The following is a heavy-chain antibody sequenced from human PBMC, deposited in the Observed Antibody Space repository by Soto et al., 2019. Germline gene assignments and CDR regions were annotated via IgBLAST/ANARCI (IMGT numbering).Heavy chain of an antibody. CDR3: ARFPRFLEWNDAFDI. V-gene: IGHV4-34*01. D-gene: IGHD3-3*01. CDR1: GGSFSGYY. Sequence: SETLSLTCAVYGGSFSGYYWSWIRQPPGKGLEWIGEINHSGSTNYNPSLKSRVTISVDTSKNQFSLKLSSVTAADTAVYYCARFPRFLEWNDAFDIWGQGTMVTVSS. J-gene: IGHJ3*02. CDR2: INHSGST.